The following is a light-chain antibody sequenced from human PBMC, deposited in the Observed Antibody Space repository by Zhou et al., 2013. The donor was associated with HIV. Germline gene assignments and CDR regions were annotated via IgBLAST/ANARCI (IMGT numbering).Light chain of an antibody. Sequence: AIQLTQSPSSLSASTGDRVTITCRASQNITSYLAWYQQKPGKAPNLLIYATSTLHSGVPSRFSGSRSGTDFTLTISSLQPEDSATYYCQQSYTTPALTFGGGTKVEIK. V-gene: IGKV1-8*01. CDR2: ATS. CDR1: QNITSY. J-gene: IGKJ4*01. CDR3: QQSYTTPALT.